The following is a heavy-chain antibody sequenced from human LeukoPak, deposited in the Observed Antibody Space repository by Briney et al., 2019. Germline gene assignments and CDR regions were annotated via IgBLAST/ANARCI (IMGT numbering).Heavy chain of an antibody. CDR3: ARGGRVWWLPPNDY. Sequence: SETLSLTCTVSGGSISSYYWSWIRQPPGKGLEWIGYIYYSGSTNYNPSLKSRVTISVDTSKNQFSLKLSSVTAADTAVYYCARGGRVWWLPPNDYWGQGTLVTVSS. CDR1: GGSISSYY. V-gene: IGHV4-59*12. D-gene: IGHD5-12*01. J-gene: IGHJ4*02. CDR2: IYYSGST.